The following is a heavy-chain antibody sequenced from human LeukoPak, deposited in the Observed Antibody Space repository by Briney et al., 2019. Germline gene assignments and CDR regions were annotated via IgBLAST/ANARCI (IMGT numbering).Heavy chain of an antibody. CDR1: GFTFSSYS. D-gene: IGHD4-23*01. V-gene: IGHV3-48*04. CDR3: AVDYGGKSGAFDI. Sequence: PGGSLRLSCAASGFTFSSYSMNWVRQAPGKGLEWASYISSSGSSIHYADSVKGRFTISRDNAKNSLYLQMNSLRAEDTAVYYCAVDYGGKSGAFDIWGQGTMVTVSS. CDR2: ISSSGSSI. J-gene: IGHJ3*02.